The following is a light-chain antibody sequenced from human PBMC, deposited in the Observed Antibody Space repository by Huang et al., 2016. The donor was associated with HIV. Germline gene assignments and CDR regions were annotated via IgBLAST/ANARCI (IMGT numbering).Light chain of an antibody. V-gene: IGKV3-20*01. CDR1: QSVNNTY. J-gene: IGKJ2*03. CDR3: QQFGSSPPYS. CDR2: RAS. Sequence: EILLTQSPDTLSLSPGERATLSCRASQSVNNTYLAWYQQKPGQAPRLLIYRASTRATGIPDRFSGRGSGTDFTLTISRQEPDEFAVYYCQQFGSSPPYSFGQGTKLEIK.